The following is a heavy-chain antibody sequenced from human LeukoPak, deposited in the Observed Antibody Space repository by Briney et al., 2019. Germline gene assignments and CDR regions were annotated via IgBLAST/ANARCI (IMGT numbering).Heavy chain of an antibody. D-gene: IGHD3-16*01. CDR2: IKQDGTEK. J-gene: IGHJ3*02. Sequence: GGSLRLSCTTSGFTFSNDWMSWDRQAPGKGLEWVANIKQDGTEKGYLDSVKGRFTISRDNAKNSLYLQLNSLRAEDTAVYYCAREGVGGFDIWGQGTLVTVSS. CDR1: GFTFSNDW. CDR3: AREGVGGFDI. V-gene: IGHV3-7*01.